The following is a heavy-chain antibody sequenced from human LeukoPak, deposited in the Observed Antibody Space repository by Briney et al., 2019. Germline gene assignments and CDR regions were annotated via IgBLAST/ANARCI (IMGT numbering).Heavy chain of an antibody. Sequence: GGSLRLSCAASGFTFSSHWMHWVRQAPGKGLVWVSRINSDGSSISYADSVKGRFTISRDNSKNTLYLQMNSLRAEDTAVYYCAKYGLGSGIQVWGDFGMDVWGQGTTVTVSS. D-gene: IGHD5-18*01. CDR3: AKYGLGSGIQVWGDFGMDV. V-gene: IGHV3-74*01. J-gene: IGHJ6*02. CDR2: INSDGSSI. CDR1: GFTFSSHW.